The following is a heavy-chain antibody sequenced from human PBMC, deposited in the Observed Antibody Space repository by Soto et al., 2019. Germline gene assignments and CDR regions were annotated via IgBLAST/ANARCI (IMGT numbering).Heavy chain of an antibody. J-gene: IGHJ5*02. D-gene: IGHD6-6*01. CDR3: ARSIAARLNWFDP. CDR1: GFTFSSYW. CDR2: IKQDGSEK. V-gene: IGHV3-7*01. Sequence: GGSLRLSCAASGFTFSSYWMSWVRQAPGKGLEWVANIKQDGSEKYYVDSVKGRFTISRDNAKNSLYLQMNSLRAEDAAVYYCARSIAARLNWFDPWGQGTLVTVS.